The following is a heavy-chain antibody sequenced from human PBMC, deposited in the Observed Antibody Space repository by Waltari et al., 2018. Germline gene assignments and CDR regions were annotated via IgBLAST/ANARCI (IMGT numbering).Heavy chain of an antibody. CDR2: ISGSGGST. CDR1: GFTFSSYA. Sequence: EVQLLESGGGLVQPGGSLRLSCAASGFTFSSYAMSWVRQASGKGLEWVSAISGSGGSTYYADSVKGRFTISRDNSKNTLYLQMNSLRAEDTAVYYCARRLWDSSGIDYWGQGTLVTVSS. CDR3: ARRLWDSSGIDY. V-gene: IGHV3-23*01. D-gene: IGHD3-22*01. J-gene: IGHJ4*02.